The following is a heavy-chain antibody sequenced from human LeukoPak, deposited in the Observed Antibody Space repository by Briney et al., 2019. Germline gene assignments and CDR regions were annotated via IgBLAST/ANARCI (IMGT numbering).Heavy chain of an antibody. Sequence: PGGSLRLSCVASGFTFDDYGIGWVRQAPGKGLERVSGINWNGGSTDYADSVKGRFTISRDNAKNSVYLQMSSLRVEDTALYHCVLTSGSGSYRGYLNYWGQGTLVTVSS. CDR3: VLTSGSGSYRGYLNY. J-gene: IGHJ4*02. D-gene: IGHD3-10*01. CDR2: INWNGGST. CDR1: GFTFDDYG. V-gene: IGHV3-20*01.